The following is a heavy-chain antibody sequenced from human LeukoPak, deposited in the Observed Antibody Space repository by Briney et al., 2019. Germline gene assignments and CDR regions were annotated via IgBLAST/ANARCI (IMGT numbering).Heavy chain of an antibody. Sequence: ASVKVSCKASGYTFTSYGISWVRQAPGQGLEWMGWISAYNGNTNYAQKLQGRVTMTTDTSTSTAYMELRSLRSDDTAVHYCARSDIVVVPAAIGWYYGMDVWGQGTTVTVSS. CDR3: ARSDIVVVPAAIGWYYGMDV. CDR1: GYTFTSYG. D-gene: IGHD2-2*02. J-gene: IGHJ6*02. CDR2: ISAYNGNT. V-gene: IGHV1-18*01.